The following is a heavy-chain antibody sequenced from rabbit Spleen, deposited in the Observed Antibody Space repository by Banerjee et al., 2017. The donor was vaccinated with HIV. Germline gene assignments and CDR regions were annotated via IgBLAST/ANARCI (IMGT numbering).Heavy chain of an antibody. CDR3: ARDSSTSFSSYGMDL. J-gene: IGHJ6*01. Sequence: QEQLEESGGDLVKPEGSLTLTCKASGISFGISDYMCWVRQAPGKGLEWIACIDAGSSGFTYHASWAKGRFTISKTSSTTVTLQMTSLTAADTATYFCARDSSTSFSSYGMDLWGPGTLVTVS. CDR1: GISFGISDY. V-gene: IGHV1S45*01. CDR2: IDAGSSGFT. D-gene: IGHD1-1*01.